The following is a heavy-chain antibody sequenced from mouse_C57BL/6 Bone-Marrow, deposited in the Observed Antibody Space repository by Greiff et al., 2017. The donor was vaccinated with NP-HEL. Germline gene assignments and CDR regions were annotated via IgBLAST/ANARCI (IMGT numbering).Heavy chain of an antibody. CDR3: TTDGSSKVDY. CDR2: IDPENGDT. V-gene: IGHV14-4*01. Sequence: VQLKQSGAELVRPGASVKLSCTASGFNIKDDYMHWVKQRPEQGLEWIGWIDPENGDTEYASKFQGKATITADTSSNTAYLQLSSLTSEDTAVYYCTTDGSSKVDYWGQGTTLTVSS. CDR1: GFNIKDDY. J-gene: IGHJ2*01. D-gene: IGHD1-1*01.